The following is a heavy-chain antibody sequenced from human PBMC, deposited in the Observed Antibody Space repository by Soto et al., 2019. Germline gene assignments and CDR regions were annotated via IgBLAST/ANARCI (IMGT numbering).Heavy chain of an antibody. J-gene: IGHJ4*03. D-gene: IGHD2-21*02. V-gene: IGHV4-39*01. CDR2: IYYSGST. Sequence: PSETLSLTCTVSGDSISSRSYYWGWIRQAPGKGLEWIGSIYYSGSTYNNPSLRSRVSMSIDTSKDQFSLKLNSVTAADTALYFWARQRTSAVTQADFDVSGPGSLVT. CDR3: ARQRTSAVTQADFDV. CDR1: GDSISSRSYY.